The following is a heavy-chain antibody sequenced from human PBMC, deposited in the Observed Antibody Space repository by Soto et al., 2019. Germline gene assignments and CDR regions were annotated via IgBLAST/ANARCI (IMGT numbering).Heavy chain of an antibody. D-gene: IGHD3-3*02. CDR2: ITRSGDT. CDR1: GESFIGYF. CDR3: ARAPLKDHHFAGHPPVSQPLDF. Sequence: SETLSLTCAVYGESFIGYFWTWIRQPPGEGLQWIGEITRSGDTNCDPSLKSRVTMSADPSNNQFSLKLASVTAADTAVYYCARAPLKDHHFAGHPPVSQPLDFGGRGTLVTVSS. V-gene: IGHV4-34*01. J-gene: IGHJ4*02.